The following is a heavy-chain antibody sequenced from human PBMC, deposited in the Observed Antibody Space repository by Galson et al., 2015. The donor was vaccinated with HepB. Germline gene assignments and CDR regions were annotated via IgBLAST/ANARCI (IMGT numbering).Heavy chain of an antibody. V-gene: IGHV3-30*04. CDR1: GFTFSSYA. CDR3: AKDLLRNTDILTAAGY. CDR2: ISYDGSNK. D-gene: IGHD3-9*01. Sequence: SLRLSCAASGFTFSSYAMHWVRQAPGKGLEWVAVISYDGSNKYYADSVKGRFTISRDNSKNTLYLQMNSLRAEDTAVYYCAKDLLRNTDILTAAGYWGQGTLVTVSS. J-gene: IGHJ4*02.